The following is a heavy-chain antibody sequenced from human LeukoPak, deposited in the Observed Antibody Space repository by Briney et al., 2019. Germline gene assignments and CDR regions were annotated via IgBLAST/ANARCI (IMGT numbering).Heavy chain of an antibody. D-gene: IGHD3-22*01. V-gene: IGHV3-21*01. CDR3: ARLTAYNHDYSGRYGLDV. J-gene: IGHJ6*02. CDR2: IGRTPTYI. Sequence: GGSLRLSCAASGFTFSHYGTNWVRQAPGKGLEWVSSIGRTPTYIYYADSVKGRFTISRDNAKDSLYLQMNSLRAEDTAVYYCARLTAYNHDYSGRYGLDVWGQGTTVTVSS. CDR1: GFTFSHYG.